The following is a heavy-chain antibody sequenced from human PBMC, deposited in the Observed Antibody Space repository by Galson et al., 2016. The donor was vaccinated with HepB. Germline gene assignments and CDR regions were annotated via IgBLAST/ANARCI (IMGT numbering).Heavy chain of an antibody. CDR3: AREGRGAYSNTIDS. CDR2: ISRSSSHI. V-gene: IGHV3-11*06. J-gene: IGHJ4*02. CDR1: GFTFSDYY. Sequence: SLRLSCAASGFTFSDYYMSWIRQAPGKGLEWISYISRSSSHIISADSVKGRFTISRDDAKNSLYLQMNSLRAEDTAVYYCAREGRGAYSNTIDSWGQGTLVTVSS. D-gene: IGHD3-16*01.